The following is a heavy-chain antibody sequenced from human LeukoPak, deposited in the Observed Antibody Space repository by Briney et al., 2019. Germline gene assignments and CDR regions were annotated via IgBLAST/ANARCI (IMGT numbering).Heavy chain of an antibody. CDR2: MRDDGGEI. J-gene: IGHJ4*02. CDR3: ARDKPRGSYYGSIFDS. D-gene: IGHD1-26*01. CDR1: GFTFSSYW. Sequence: GGPLSLSCEASGFTFSSYWISWVRQAPGKGLEWVAYMRDDGGEIYYVAAVKGRFTSSRDNAKSSLFLQMNTLRAEDAAVYSCARDKPRGSYYGSIFDSWGQGTLVTVSS. V-gene: IGHV3-7*01.